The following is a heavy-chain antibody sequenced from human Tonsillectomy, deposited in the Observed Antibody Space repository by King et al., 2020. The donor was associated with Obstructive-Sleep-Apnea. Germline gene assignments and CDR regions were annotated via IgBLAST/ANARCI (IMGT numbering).Heavy chain of an antibody. Sequence: VQLVESWGGLVKPGGSLRLSCAASGFTFSDYYMSWIRQAPGKGLEWLLYINSSSMYTNCADSVKGRCTISRDNAKNSLYLQMNSLRAEDTAVYYCARVTSSSWYNWFDPWGQGTLVTVSS. CDR3: ARVTSSSWYNWFDP. V-gene: IGHV3-11*06. CDR1: GFTFSDYY. J-gene: IGHJ5*02. D-gene: IGHD6-13*01. CDR2: INSSSMYT.